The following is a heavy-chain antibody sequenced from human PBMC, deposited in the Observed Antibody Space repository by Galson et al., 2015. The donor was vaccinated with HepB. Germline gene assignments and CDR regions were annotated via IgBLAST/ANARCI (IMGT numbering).Heavy chain of an antibody. CDR3: ARGTDYDFWSGPDDC. Sequence: TLSLTCTVSGDSISSSTFYWNWLRQPAGKGLEWIGRVYTSGSTNYNPSLKSRVTMSIDTSKNQFSLRLHSVTAADTAVYYCARGTDYDFWSGPDDCWGQGTLVTVSS. V-gene: IGHV4-61*02. CDR1: GDSISSSTFY. J-gene: IGHJ4*02. D-gene: IGHD3-3*01. CDR2: VYTSGST.